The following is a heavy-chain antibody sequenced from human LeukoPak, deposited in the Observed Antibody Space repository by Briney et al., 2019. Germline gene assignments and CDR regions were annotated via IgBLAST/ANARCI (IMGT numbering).Heavy chain of an antibody. Sequence: GGSLRLSCAAAGFSFDEYGMSWVRQAPGKGLEWVSAISGSGGSTYYADSVKGRFTISRDNSKNTLYLQMNSLRAEDTAVYYCAKGTYYDILTGYPTPGGLDYWGQGTLVTVSS. CDR2: ISGSGGST. J-gene: IGHJ4*02. D-gene: IGHD3-9*01. CDR3: AKGTYYDILTGYPTPGGLDY. CDR1: GFSFDEYG. V-gene: IGHV3-23*01.